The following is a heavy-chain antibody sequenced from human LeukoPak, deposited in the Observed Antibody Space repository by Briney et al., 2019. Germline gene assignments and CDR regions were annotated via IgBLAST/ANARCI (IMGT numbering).Heavy chain of an antibody. D-gene: IGHD6-19*01. CDR1: GFTFSSYE. Sequence: GGSLRLSCAASGFTFSSYEMNWVRQAPGKGLEWVSYISSSGSTIYYADSVKGRFTISRDNAKNSLYLQMNSLRAEDTAVYYCARDPPHSGWYHAEYFQHWGQGTLVTVSS. J-gene: IGHJ1*01. V-gene: IGHV3-48*03. CDR3: ARDPPHSGWYHAEYFQH. CDR2: ISSSGSTI.